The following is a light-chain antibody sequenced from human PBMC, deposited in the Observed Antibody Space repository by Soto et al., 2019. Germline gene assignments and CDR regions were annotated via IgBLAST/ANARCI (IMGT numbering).Light chain of an antibody. CDR3: QQYGRSPPYFT. V-gene: IGKV3-20*01. J-gene: IGKJ3*01. CDR1: QSISSNY. CDR2: GAS. Sequence: EIVLTQSPGTLSLSPGERATLSCRASQSISSNYLAWYQQKPGQAPRLLIYGASSRATGIPDRFSGSGSGTDLTLAISRLGPEDFAVYYCQQYGRSPPYFTFGPGTKVGIK.